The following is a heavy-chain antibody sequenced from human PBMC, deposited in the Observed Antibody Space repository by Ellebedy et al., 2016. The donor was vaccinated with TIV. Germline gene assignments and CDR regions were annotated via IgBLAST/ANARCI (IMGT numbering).Heavy chain of an antibody. Sequence: GESLKISCAASGFSTSGMHWVRQAPGKGLEWVAFIRSDGSTKYYADSAKGRFTISRDTSKNTLDLQMTRLRAGDTALYYCVKGAYPVPTVMAVWGQGTMVIVS. D-gene: IGHD3-16*01. CDR1: GFSTSG. CDR3: VKGAYPVPTVMAV. J-gene: IGHJ6*02. CDR2: IRSDGSTK. V-gene: IGHV3-30*02.